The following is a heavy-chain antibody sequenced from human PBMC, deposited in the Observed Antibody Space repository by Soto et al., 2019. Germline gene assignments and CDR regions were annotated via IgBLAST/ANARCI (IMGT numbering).Heavy chain of an antibody. Sequence: SETLSLTCTVSGGSISGSSYYWGWIRQPPGKGLEWIGSIYYSGSTYYNPSLKSRVTISVDTSKNQFSLKLSSVTAADTAVYYCARAPRGNYGYPSYFDYWGQGTLVTVSS. J-gene: IGHJ4*02. V-gene: IGHV4-39*07. D-gene: IGHD3-10*01. CDR2: IYYSGST. CDR1: GGSISGSSYY. CDR3: ARAPRGNYGYPSYFDY.